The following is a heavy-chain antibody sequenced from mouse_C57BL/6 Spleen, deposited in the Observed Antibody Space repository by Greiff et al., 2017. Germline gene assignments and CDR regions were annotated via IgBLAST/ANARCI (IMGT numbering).Heavy chain of an antibody. Sequence: VQLQQSGPGLVKPSQSLSLTCSVTGYSITSGYYWNWIRQFPGNKLEWMGYISYDGSNNYNPSLKNRISITRDTSKNQFFLKLNSVTTEDTATYYCARRDYVMDYWGQGTSVTVSS. CDR1: GYSITSGYY. CDR2: ISYDGSN. J-gene: IGHJ4*01. V-gene: IGHV3-6*01. CDR3: ARRDYVMDY.